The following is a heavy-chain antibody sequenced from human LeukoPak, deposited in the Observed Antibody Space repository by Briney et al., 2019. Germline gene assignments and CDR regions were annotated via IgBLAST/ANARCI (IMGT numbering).Heavy chain of an antibody. Sequence: PGGSLRLSCAASGFTFSSYAMSWVRQAPGKGLEWVSAISGSGGSTNYADSVKGRFTISRDNSKNTLYLQMNSLRAEDTAVYYCAKSLADYYDSWVFDYWGQGTLVTVSS. J-gene: IGHJ4*02. CDR2: ISGSGGST. V-gene: IGHV3-23*01. CDR3: AKSLADYYDSWVFDY. CDR1: GFTFSSYA. D-gene: IGHD3-22*01.